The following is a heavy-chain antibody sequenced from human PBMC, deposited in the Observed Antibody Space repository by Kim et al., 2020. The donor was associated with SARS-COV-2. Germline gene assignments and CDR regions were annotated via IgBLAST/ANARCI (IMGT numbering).Heavy chain of an antibody. V-gene: IGHV3-48*03. CDR1: GFSFSSYE. CDR2: ISSTGYSI. D-gene: IGHD3-10*01. CDR3: TRGRIRGDF. J-gene: IGHJ4*02. Sequence: GGSLRLSCAASGFSFSSYEMNWVRQAPGKGLEWVSFISSTGYSINYADSVKGRFTISRDNAKNLLFLQMNSLRAEDTAVYYCTRGRIRGDFWGQGTQVTVSS.